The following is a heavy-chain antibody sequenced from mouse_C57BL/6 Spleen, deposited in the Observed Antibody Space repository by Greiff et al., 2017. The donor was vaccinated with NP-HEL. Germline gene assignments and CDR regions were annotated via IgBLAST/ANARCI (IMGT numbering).Heavy chain of an antibody. Sequence: EVQLVESGGGLVKPGGSLKLSCAASGFTFSDYGMHWVRQAPEKGLEWVAYISSGSSTIYHADTVKGRFTISRDNAKNTLFLQMTSLRAEDTAMYYCARRHYGSSYDFDYWGQGTTLTVSS. J-gene: IGHJ2*01. D-gene: IGHD1-1*01. CDR3: ARRHYGSSYDFDY. CDR2: ISSGSSTI. CDR1: GFTFSDYG. V-gene: IGHV5-17*01.